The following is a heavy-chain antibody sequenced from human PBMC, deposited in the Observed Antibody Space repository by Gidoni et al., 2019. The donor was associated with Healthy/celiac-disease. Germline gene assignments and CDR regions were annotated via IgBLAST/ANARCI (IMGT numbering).Heavy chain of an antibody. CDR3: ARDSGVTMIVVGPHYYGMDV. CDR1: GFTFSRDS. Sequence: EVQLVESGGGLVKPGGSLRLSCAASGFTFSRDSMNWVRQAPGKGLEWVSSISGSSSYIYYADSVKGRFTISRDNAKNSLYLQMNSLRAEDTAVYYCARDSGVTMIVVGPHYYGMDVWGQGTTVTVSS. J-gene: IGHJ6*02. D-gene: IGHD3-22*01. V-gene: IGHV3-21*01. CDR2: ISGSSSYI.